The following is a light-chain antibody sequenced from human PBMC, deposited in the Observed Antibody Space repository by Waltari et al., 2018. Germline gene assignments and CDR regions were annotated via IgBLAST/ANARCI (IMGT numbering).Light chain of an antibody. CDR2: DVT. Sequence: QSALTQPRSVSGSPGQSVTISCTGTSSAVVGYTYVPWYQHHPGKAPKLIIYDVTKRPSGVPDRFSASKSDNTASLTISGLQAEDEADYYCCSYAGSITFWVFGGGTKLTVL. V-gene: IGLV2-11*01. CDR1: SSAVVGYTY. CDR3: CSYAGSITFWV. J-gene: IGLJ3*02.